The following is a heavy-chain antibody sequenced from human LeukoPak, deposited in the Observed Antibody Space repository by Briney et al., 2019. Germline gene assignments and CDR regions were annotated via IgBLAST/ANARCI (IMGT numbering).Heavy chain of an antibody. D-gene: IGHD6-13*01. CDR1: GGSFSGYY. V-gene: IGHV4-34*01. J-gene: IGHJ4*02. CDR2: INHSGST. Sequence: SETLSLTCAVYGGSFSGYYWSWIRQPPGKWLEWIGEINHSGSTNYNPSLKSRVTISVDTSKNQFSLKLSSVTAADTAVYYCARGLRYSRQMDYWGQGTLVTVSS. CDR3: ARGLRYSRQMDY.